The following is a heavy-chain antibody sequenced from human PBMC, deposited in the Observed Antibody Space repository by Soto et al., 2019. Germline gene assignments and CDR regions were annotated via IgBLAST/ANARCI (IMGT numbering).Heavy chain of an antibody. Sequence: SVKVSCKASGGTFSSYAISWVRQAPVQGLEWMGGIIPIFGTANYAQKFQGRVTITADESTSTAYMGLSSLRSEDTAVYYCASPYQYSNYGHYGMDVWGQGTTVTVSS. CDR1: GGTFSSYA. J-gene: IGHJ6*02. CDR2: IIPIFGTA. CDR3: ASPYQYSNYGHYGMDV. V-gene: IGHV1-69*13. D-gene: IGHD4-4*01.